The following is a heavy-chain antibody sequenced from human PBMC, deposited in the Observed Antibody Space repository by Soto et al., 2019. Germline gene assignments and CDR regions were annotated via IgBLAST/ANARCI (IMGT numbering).Heavy chain of an antibody. Sequence: QVQLVESGGGVVQPGRSLRLSCAASGFTFSSYGMHWVRQAPGKGLEWVAVIWYDGSNKYYADSVKGRFTISRDNSKNTLYLQMNSLRAEDTAVYYCARVIAAAGYGMVVWGQGTTVTVSS. CDR1: GFTFSSYG. CDR3: ARVIAAAGYGMVV. J-gene: IGHJ6*02. D-gene: IGHD6-13*01. CDR2: IWYDGSNK. V-gene: IGHV3-33*01.